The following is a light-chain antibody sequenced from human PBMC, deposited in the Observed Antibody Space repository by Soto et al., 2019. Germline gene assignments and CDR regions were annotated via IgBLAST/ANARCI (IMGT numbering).Light chain of an antibody. V-gene: IGKV1-5*01. J-gene: IGKJ5*01. CDR3: QQYYTYAT. CDR1: QKIRNL. Sequence: DIQLTHSPSTLSAAVGDSVTITFRASQKIRNLLAWYQQKPGRAPKPLIFDASTLRTGVPSRFSGSGSGSEFNFTITGLQPDDFATYFCQQYYTYATFGHGTRLEI. CDR2: DAS.